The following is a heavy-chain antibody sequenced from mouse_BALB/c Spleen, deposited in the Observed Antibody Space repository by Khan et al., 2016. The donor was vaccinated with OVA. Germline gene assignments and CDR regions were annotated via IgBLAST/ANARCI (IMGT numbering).Heavy chain of an antibody. CDR2: ISYSGST. CDR3: ARKNDYGYAMDY. Sequence: VQLKESGPGLVKPSQSLSLTCTVTGYSITSGYAWNWIRQFPGNKLEWMGYISYSGSTSYTPSLRSRISITRDTSKNQFFLQLNSVTTEDTATYYCARKNDYGYAMDYWGQGTSVTVSS. CDR1: GYSITSGYA. D-gene: IGHD1-1*01. V-gene: IGHV3-2*02. J-gene: IGHJ4*01.